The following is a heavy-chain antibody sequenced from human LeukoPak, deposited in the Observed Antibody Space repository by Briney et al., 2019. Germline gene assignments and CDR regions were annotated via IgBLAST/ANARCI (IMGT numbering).Heavy chain of an antibody. CDR3: ARDESRGNLVTAPDY. D-gene: IGHD2-21*02. CDR1: GFTFSSYG. V-gene: IGHV3-21*01. Sequence: PGGSLRLSCAASGFTFSSYGMHWVRQAPGKGLEWVSSITSSRTYIYYADSVKGRFTISRDNAKNALYLQMNSLRVEDTAVYYCARDESRGNLVTAPDYWGQGTLVTVSS. J-gene: IGHJ4*02. CDR2: ITSSRTYI.